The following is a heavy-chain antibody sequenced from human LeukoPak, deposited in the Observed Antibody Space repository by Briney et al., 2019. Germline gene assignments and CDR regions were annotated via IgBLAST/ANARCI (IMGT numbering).Heavy chain of an antibody. CDR2: INPNSGGT. CDR3: AREKYQLLFRGGFDP. D-gene: IGHD2-2*01. Sequence: ASVKVSCKASGYTFTGYYMHWVRQAPGQGLEWMGWINPNSGGTNHAQKFQGRVTMTRDTSISTAYMELSRLRSDDTAVYYCAREKYQLLFRGGFDPWGQGTLVTVSS. CDR1: GYTFTGYY. J-gene: IGHJ5*02. V-gene: IGHV1-2*02.